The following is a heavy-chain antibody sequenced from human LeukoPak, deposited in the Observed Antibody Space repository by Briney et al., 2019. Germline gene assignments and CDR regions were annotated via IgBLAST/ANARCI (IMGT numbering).Heavy chain of an antibody. CDR1: GFTFSSFA. D-gene: IGHD2-2*01. CDR3: ASLNALSL. CDR2: ISGST. J-gene: IGHJ4*02. V-gene: IGHV3-23*01. Sequence: GGSLRLSCAASGFTFSSFAMSWVRQAPGKGLEWVSSISGSTYFADSVKGRFTISRDNAKNSLYLQMSSLRAEDTAVYYCASLNALSLWGQGTLVTVSS.